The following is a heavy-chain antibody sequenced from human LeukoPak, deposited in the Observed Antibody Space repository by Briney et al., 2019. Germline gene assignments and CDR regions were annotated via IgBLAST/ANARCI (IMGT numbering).Heavy chain of an antibody. J-gene: IGHJ5*02. V-gene: IGHV4-59*08. Sequence: SDTLSLTCTVSGRSITSFYWSWIRLPPGKGLEWMGFIFYNGHPNYNPPLKSRSPFSVDTSRKQSSRKLNSVTSADTAVYFCARHSVTDFDWSHTPTWFDPWGQGTLVTVSS. CDR1: GRSITSFY. CDR3: ARHSVTDFDWSHTPTWFDP. CDR2: IFYNGHP. D-gene: IGHD3-9*01.